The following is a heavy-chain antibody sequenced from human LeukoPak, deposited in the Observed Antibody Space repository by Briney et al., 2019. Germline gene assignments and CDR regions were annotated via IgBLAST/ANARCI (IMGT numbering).Heavy chain of an antibody. CDR2: INAGNGNT. Sequence: ASVTVSCKASGYIFTSYVMHWVRQAPGQRLEWMGWINAGNGNTKYSQKFQGRVTITRDTSANTAYMELSSLRSEDMVVYYCARDLPWYYYASGSYGSGPGVDYWGQGTLVTVSS. V-gene: IGHV1-3*01. D-gene: IGHD3-10*01. J-gene: IGHJ4*02. CDR1: GYIFTSYV. CDR3: ARDLPWYYYASGSYGSGPGVDY.